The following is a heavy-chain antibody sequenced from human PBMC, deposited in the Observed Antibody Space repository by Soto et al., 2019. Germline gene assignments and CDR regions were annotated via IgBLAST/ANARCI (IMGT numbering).Heavy chain of an antibody. CDR2: ISKSGSTM. D-gene: IGHD6-13*01. CDR3: ARYSNTWYVSLDY. Sequence: GGSLRLSCAASGFTFSTHEMSWVRQAPGEGLEWLSYISKSGSTMYYADSVKGRFTISRDNAKNSLYLQMSSLRAEDTAVYYCARYSNTWYVSLDYRGQGTLVTVSS. CDR1: GFTFSTHE. V-gene: IGHV3-48*03. J-gene: IGHJ4*02.